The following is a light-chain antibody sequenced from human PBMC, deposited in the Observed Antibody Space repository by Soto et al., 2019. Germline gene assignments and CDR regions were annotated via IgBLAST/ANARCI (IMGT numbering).Light chain of an antibody. CDR3: QQTNGLFT. Sequence: DIQMTQSPSSVSASVGDRVTITCRASQGIGSWLAWYQQKPGKAPNLLIYGASTLQRGVPSRFSGSGSGTDFTLTISSLQPEDFATYYCQQTNGLFTFGPGTKVDI. V-gene: IGKV1-12*01. CDR1: QGIGSW. CDR2: GAS. J-gene: IGKJ3*01.